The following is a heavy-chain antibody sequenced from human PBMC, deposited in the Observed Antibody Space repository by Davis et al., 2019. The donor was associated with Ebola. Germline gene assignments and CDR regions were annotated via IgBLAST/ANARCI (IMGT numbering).Heavy chain of an antibody. CDR2: IYSGGST. Sequence: PGGSLRLSCTVSGFTFSNNYMSWVRQAPGKGLEWVSVIYSGGSTYYADSVKGRFTISRDNSKNTLYLQMNSLRAEDTAVYYCASHGVFDYWGQGTLVTVSS. CDR3: ASHGVFDY. V-gene: IGHV3-53*01. CDR1: GFTFSNNY. D-gene: IGHD4-17*01. J-gene: IGHJ4*02.